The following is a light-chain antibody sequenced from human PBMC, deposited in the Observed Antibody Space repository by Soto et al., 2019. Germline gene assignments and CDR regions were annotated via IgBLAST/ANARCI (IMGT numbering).Light chain of an antibody. V-gene: IGKV1-5*03. J-gene: IGKJ1*01. CDR1: QSISSW. Sequence: DIQMTQSTSTLSASVGDRVTITCRASQSISSWLAWYQQRPGKAPNLLIYKASSLESGVRSSFSGSGSGTDFTLPIISLQPDDFATYYCQQYNTYPWTFGQGNKVEIK. CDR2: KAS. CDR3: QQYNTYPWT.